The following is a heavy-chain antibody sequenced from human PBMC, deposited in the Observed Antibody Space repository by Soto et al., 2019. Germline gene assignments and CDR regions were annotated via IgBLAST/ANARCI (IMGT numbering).Heavy chain of an antibody. Sequence: SETLSLTCAVYGGSFSGYYWSWIRQPPGKGLEWIGEINHSGSTNYDPSLKSRVTISVDTSKNQFSLKLSSVTAADTAVYYCARGGDFDYWGQGTLVTVSS. CDR3: ARGGDFDY. CDR1: GGSFSGYY. V-gene: IGHV4-34*01. CDR2: INHSGST. J-gene: IGHJ4*02.